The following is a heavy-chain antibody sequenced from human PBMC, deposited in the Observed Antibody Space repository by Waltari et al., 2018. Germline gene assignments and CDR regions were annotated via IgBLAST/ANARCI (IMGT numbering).Heavy chain of an antibody. CDR3: AREMYYYDSSGYRTYYFDY. V-gene: IGHV4-61*02. D-gene: IGHD3-22*01. CDR2: IYTSGST. CDR1: GGSISSGSYY. J-gene: IGHJ4*02. Sequence: QVQLQESGPGLVKPSQTLSLTCTVSGGSISSGSYYWSWIRKPAGKGLEWIGRIYTSGSTNYNPSLKSRVTISVDTSKNQFSLKLSSVTAADTAVYYCAREMYYYDSSGYRTYYFDYWGQGTLVTVSS.